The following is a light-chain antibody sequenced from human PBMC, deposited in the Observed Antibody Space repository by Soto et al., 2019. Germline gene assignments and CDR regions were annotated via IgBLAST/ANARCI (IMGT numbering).Light chain of an antibody. CDR3: QQNNIWPYT. V-gene: IGKV3-15*01. CDR1: QSVSSN. Sequence: EIVMTQSPATLSVSPGERATLSCRASQSVSSNLAWYQQKRGQAPRLLLYGAFTRATGIPARFSGRGSGTESTLTFTSLQSEDFAVYYCQQNNIWPYTFGQGTKLEIK. J-gene: IGKJ2*01. CDR2: GAF.